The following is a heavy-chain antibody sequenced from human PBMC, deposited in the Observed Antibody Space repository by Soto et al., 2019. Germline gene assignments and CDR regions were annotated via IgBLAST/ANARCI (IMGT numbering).Heavy chain of an antibody. CDR3: ARGRFRRTWFDP. CDR1: GYTFTNYD. CDR2: MNPDSGNT. V-gene: IGHV1-8*01. Sequence: QVQLVQSGAEVKKPGASVKVSCKASGYTFTNYDIHWVRQATGQGLEWMGWMNPDSGNTGPSKPFKGRSTLSRDNSISTDYMKMSSLRSEDTDVYYCARGRFRRTWFDPWGQGTLVTVSS. J-gene: IGHJ5*02. D-gene: IGHD3-16*01.